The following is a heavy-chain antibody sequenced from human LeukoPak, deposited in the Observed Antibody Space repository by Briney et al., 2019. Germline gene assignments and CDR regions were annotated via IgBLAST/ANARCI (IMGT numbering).Heavy chain of an antibody. CDR2: VSTGSNYI. Sequence: GGSLRLSCTASGFTFSSYSLNWVRQAPGKGLEWVSSVSTGSNYIYYADSVKGRFTISRDNDKNSLYLQMNSLRAEDTAVYYCARYSSGWPYYYYYGMDVWGQGTTVTVSS. D-gene: IGHD6-19*01. V-gene: IGHV3-21*01. CDR1: GFTFSSYS. J-gene: IGHJ6*02. CDR3: ARYSSGWPYYYYYGMDV.